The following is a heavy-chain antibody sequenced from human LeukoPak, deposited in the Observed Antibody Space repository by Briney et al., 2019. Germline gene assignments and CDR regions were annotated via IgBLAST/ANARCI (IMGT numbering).Heavy chain of an antibody. CDR3: ATLGISGYFRDY. Sequence: ASVKVSCKGSGHTFTDYYIHWVRQAPGQGLEWMGWINPKSGGTNYAQKFQGRVTMTRDTSISTAYVELRSDDTAVYYCATLGISGYFRDYWGQGTLVTVSS. V-gene: IGHV1-2*02. CDR2: INPKSGGT. J-gene: IGHJ4*02. D-gene: IGHD3-22*01. CDR1: GHTFTDYY.